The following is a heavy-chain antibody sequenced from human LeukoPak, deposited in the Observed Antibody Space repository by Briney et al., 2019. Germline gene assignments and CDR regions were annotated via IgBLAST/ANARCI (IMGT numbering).Heavy chain of an antibody. J-gene: IGHJ4*02. CDR1: GFPFSRYA. D-gene: IGHD6-13*01. CDR3: AREYGFGGIAAAGT. V-gene: IGHV3-30-3*01. Sequence: GTSLRLSCAASGFPFSRYAVHWVRQAPGKGLEWVALRSHDGGIEDYADSVKGRFTISRDNAKNSLYLQMNSLRAEDTAVYYCAREYGFGGIAAAGTWGQGTLVTVSS. CDR2: RSHDGGIE.